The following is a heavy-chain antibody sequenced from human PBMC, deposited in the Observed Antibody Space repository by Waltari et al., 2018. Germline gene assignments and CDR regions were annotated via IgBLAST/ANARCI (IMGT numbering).Heavy chain of an antibody. CDR3: TRHRTRSGSDWTPFDF. CDR2: LYYSGST. CDR1: GGSISNYNYN. D-gene: IGHD6-19*01. J-gene: IGHJ4*02. Sequence: QLQLLESGPGLVNPSETLSPTCSVSGGSISNYNYNWGWIRQPPGKGLEWIGTLYYSGSTYYNPSLKSRLRISVDTSRNQFSLRMNSVTAADTAVYYCTRHRTRSGSDWTPFDFWGQGALVAVSS. V-gene: IGHV4-39*01.